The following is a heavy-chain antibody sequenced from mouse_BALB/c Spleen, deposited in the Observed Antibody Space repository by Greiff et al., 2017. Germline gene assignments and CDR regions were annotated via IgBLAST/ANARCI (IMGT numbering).Heavy chain of an antibody. J-gene: IGHJ2*01. CDR3: AREDYYGSRAFDY. CDR1: GYSFTSYY. V-gene: IGHV1-66*01. D-gene: IGHD1-1*01. Sequence: VKLQESGPELVKPGASVKISCKASGYSFTSYYIHWVKQRPGQGLEWIGWIFPGSGNTKYNEKFKGKATLTADTSSSTAYMQLSSLTSEDSAVYFCAREDYYGSRAFDYWGQGTTLTVSS. CDR2: IFPGSGNT.